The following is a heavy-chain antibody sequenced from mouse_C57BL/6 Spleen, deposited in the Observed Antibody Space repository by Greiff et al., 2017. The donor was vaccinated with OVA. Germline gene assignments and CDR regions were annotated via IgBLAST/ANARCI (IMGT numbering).Heavy chain of an antibody. V-gene: IGHV1-85*01. J-gene: IGHJ2*01. CDR3: AREGTTVVATGEYYFDY. Sequence: QVQLQQSGPELVKPGASVKLSCKASGYTFTSYDINWVKQRPGQGLEWIGWIYPRDGSTKYNEKFKGKATLTVDTSSSTAYMELHSLTSEDSAVYFCAREGTTVVATGEYYFDYWGQGTTLTVSS. CDR2: IYPRDGST. D-gene: IGHD1-1*01. CDR1: GYTFTSYD.